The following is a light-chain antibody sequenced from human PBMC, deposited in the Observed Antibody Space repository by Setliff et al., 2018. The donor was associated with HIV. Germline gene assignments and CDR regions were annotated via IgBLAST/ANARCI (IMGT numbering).Light chain of an antibody. CDR1: ISDVGRYNY. V-gene: IGLV2-14*01. J-gene: IGLJ3*02. CDR2: GVT. Sequence: SALTQPASVSGSPGQSVAISCTGTISDVGRYNYVSWYQQHPGKAPKLIIYGVTNRPSGVSSRFSGSKSGNTASLTISGLQAEDEAVYYCSSYTVNSPVFGGGTKVTVL. CDR3: SSYTVNSPV.